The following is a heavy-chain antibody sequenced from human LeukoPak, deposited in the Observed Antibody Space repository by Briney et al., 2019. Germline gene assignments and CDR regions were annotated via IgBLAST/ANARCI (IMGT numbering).Heavy chain of an antibody. V-gene: IGHV4-34*01. CDR3: ARGWLVQFDY. J-gene: IGHJ4*02. Sequence: SETLSLTCAVYGGSFSGYYWSWIRQPPGKGLEWIGEINHSGSTNYNPSLKSRVTISVDTSKNQFSLKLSSVTAADTAVYCCARGWLVQFDYWGQGTLVTVSS. CDR1: GGSFSGYY. CDR2: INHSGST. D-gene: IGHD6-19*01.